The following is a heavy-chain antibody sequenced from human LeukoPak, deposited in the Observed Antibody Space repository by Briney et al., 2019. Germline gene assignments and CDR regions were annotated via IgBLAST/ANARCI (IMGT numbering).Heavy chain of an antibody. Sequence: PSETLSLTCTVSGGSISSSSYYWGWLRQPPGKGLEWIGSIYYSGSTYYNPSLKSRVTISVDTSKNQFSLKLSSVTAADTAVYYCARAARPMVAYYYMDVWGKGTTVTVSS. D-gene: IGHD6-6*01. CDR2: IYYSGST. CDR3: ARAARPMVAYYYMDV. J-gene: IGHJ6*03. CDR1: GGSISSSSYY. V-gene: IGHV4-39*01.